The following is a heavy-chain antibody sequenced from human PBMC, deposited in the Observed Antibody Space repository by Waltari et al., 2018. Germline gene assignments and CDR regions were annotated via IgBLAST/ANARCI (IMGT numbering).Heavy chain of an antibody. J-gene: IGHJ4*02. D-gene: IGHD6-13*01. V-gene: IGHV4-39*07. CDR1: GGSLSSSSYY. Sequence: QVQLQESGPGLVKPSETLSLTCTVSGGSLSSSSYYWGWIRRPPGKGMEWIGSIDYSGSTYYNPSLKSRVTISVDTSKNQFSLKLSSLTAADTAVYYCAREVVAAEDYWGQGTLVTVSS. CDR3: AREVVAAEDY. CDR2: IDYSGST.